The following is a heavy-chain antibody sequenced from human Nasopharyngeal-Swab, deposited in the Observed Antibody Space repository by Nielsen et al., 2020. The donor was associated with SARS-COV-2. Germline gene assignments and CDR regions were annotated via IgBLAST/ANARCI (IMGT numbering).Heavy chain of an antibody. CDR3: ARDHYSEFASPDYYYGMDV. CDR2: MHYSGRT. J-gene: IGHJ6*02. CDR1: GDSINSYY. D-gene: IGHD1-26*01. V-gene: IGHV4-59*01. Sequence: GSLRLSCTVSGDSINSYYWNWIRQPPGKGLESIAYMHYSGRTNYNPSFKSRVTISVDMSKNQISLRLSSVTAADTAVYYCARDHYSEFASPDYYYGMDVWGQGTTVTVSS.